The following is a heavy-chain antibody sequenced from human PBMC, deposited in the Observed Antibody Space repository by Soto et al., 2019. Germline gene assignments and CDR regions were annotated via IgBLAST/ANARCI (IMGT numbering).Heavy chain of an antibody. J-gene: IGHJ4*02. V-gene: IGHV3-23*01. Sequence: EVQLLESGGGLVQPGGPLRLSCAASGFTFSSYAMTWVRQAPGKGLEWVSAISGSGTNRYYADSVKGRFTISRDNSKLTLYLQMNSLRAEDAAVYYCAKDRVDYGDYRGLDYGGQGSLVTVSS. CDR1: GFTFSSYA. CDR3: AKDRVDYGDYRGLDY. CDR2: ISGSGTNR. D-gene: IGHD4-17*01.